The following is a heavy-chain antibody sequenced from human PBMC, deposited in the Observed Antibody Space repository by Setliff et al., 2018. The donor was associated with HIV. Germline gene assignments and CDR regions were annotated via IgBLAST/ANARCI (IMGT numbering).Heavy chain of an antibody. CDR3: AREHCSGGSCNGFDI. CDR2: IYISGTT. D-gene: IGHD2-15*01. Sequence: SETLSLTCTVSGGSISTSYWNWIRQPPGKGLEWIAYIYISGTTNYNPSLKSRVTISLDTSRNQFSLNLGSVTAADTAMYYCAREHCSGGSCNGFDIWGQGTMVTVSS. V-gene: IGHV4-4*09. J-gene: IGHJ3*02. CDR1: GGSISTSY.